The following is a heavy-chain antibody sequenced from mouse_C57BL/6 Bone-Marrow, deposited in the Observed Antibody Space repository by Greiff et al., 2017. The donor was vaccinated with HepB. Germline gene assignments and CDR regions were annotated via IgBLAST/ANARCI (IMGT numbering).Heavy chain of an antibody. D-gene: IGHD2-1*01. V-gene: IGHV7-3*01. CDR1: GFTFTDYY. Sequence: DVKLVESGGGLVQPGGSLSLSCAASGFTFTDYYMSWVRQPPGKALEWLGFIRNKANGYTTEYSASVKGRFTISRDNSQSILYLQMNALRAEDSATYYCARSYGNLAYWGQGTLVTVSA. CDR3: ARSYGNLAY. CDR2: IRNKANGYTT. J-gene: IGHJ3*01.